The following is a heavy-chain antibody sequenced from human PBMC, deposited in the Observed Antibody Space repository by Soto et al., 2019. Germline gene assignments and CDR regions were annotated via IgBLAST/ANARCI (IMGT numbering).Heavy chain of an antibody. J-gene: IGHJ4*02. CDR2: IWYDGSNK. Sequence: QVQLVESGGGVVQPGRSLRLSCAASGFTFSSYGMHWVRQAPGKGLEWVAVIWYDGSNKYYADSVKGRFTISRDNSKNTLYLQMNSLRAEDTAVYYCARELLVAWLDYWGQGTLVTVSS. CDR1: GFTFSSYG. D-gene: IGHD3-10*01. CDR3: ARELLVAWLDY. V-gene: IGHV3-33*01.